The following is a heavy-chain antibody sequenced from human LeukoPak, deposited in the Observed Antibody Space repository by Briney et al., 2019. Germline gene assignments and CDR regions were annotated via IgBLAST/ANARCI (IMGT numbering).Heavy chain of an antibody. CDR3: ARSGSSGWGAGDY. Sequence: SGGSLRLSCAASGFTVSSNYMSWVRQAPGKGLEWVSVIYSGGSTYYADSVKGRFTISRDNSKNTLYLQMNSLRAEDTAVYYCARSGSSGWGAGDYWGQGTLVTVSS. CDR2: IYSGGST. CDR1: GFTVSSNY. J-gene: IGHJ4*02. D-gene: IGHD6-19*01. V-gene: IGHV3-66*01.